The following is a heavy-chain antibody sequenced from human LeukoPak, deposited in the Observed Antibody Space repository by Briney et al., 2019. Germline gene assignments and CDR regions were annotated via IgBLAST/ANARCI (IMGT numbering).Heavy chain of an antibody. CDR1: GFTFSSYT. Sequence: GSLRLSCAASGFTFSSYTMNWVRQPPGKGLEWVSNIGTSSTTIYYADSVKGRFTISRDNAKNSLYLQMNSLRADDTAVYYCARFAAGGSYYYYMDAWGKGTTVTVSS. CDR3: ARFAAGGSYYYYMDA. D-gene: IGHD6-25*01. J-gene: IGHJ6*03. CDR2: IGTSSTTI. V-gene: IGHV3-48*01.